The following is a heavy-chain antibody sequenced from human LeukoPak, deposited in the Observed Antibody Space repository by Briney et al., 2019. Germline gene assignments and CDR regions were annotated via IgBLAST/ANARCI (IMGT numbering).Heavy chain of an antibody. CDR3: ARGGAPDN. CDR2: IKSDGSET. D-gene: IGHD1-26*01. V-gene: IGHV3-7*01. J-gene: IGHJ4*02. Sequence: GGSLRLSCAASAFTFTAHWMSWVRQAPGKGLEWVATIKSDGSETYYVDSVEGRFTISRDNAENSVYLQMNSLRAEDTALYYCARGGAPDNWGQGTLVTVSS. CDR1: AFTFTAHW.